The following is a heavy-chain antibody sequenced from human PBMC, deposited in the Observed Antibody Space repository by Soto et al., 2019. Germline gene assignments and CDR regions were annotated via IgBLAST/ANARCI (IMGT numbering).Heavy chain of an antibody. Sequence: TLSLTCAVYGGSFSGYYWSWIRQPSGKGLEWIGEINHSGSTNYNPSLKSRVTISVDTSKNQFSLKLSSVTAADTAVYYCARRTAMVRGGGMDVWGQGTTVTVSS. J-gene: IGHJ6*02. D-gene: IGHD3-10*01. CDR1: GGSFSGYY. CDR2: INHSGST. CDR3: ARRTAMVRGGGMDV. V-gene: IGHV4-34*01.